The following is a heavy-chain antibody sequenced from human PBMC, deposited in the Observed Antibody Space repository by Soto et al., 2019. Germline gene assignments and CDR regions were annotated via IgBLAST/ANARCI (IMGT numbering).Heavy chain of an antibody. Sequence: QVQLQQWGAGLLKPSETLSLTCAVYGGSFSGYYWSWIRQPPGKGLEWIGEINHSGSTNYNPSLKSRVTISVDTSKNQFSLKLSSVTAADTAVYYCARRAFTYCSGGSCRTESDYWGQGTLVTVSS. CDR1: GGSFSGYY. CDR2: INHSGST. D-gene: IGHD2-15*01. V-gene: IGHV4-34*01. J-gene: IGHJ4*02. CDR3: ARRAFTYCSGGSCRTESDY.